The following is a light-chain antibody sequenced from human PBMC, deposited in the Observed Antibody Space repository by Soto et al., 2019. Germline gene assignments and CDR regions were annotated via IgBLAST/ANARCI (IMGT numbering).Light chain of an antibody. J-gene: IGKJ3*01. Sequence: DIQMTQSPSSLSASIGDRVTITCRASQGISNYLAWYQQRPGKVPKLLIYAASTLQSGVPSRFSGSGSGTDFALIISSLLPEDVATYYCQNLDSAAFTFGPGTKVDIK. CDR2: AAS. CDR1: QGISNY. V-gene: IGKV1-27*01. CDR3: QNLDSAAFT.